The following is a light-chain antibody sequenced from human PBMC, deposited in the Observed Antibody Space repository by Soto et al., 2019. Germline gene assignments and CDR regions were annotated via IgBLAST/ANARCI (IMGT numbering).Light chain of an antibody. J-gene: IGKJ1*01. CDR3: QQYNSYRT. V-gene: IGKV1-5*01. CDR1: QSISSW. CDR2: DAS. Sequence: DIQMTQSPSTLSASVGDRVTITCRASQSISSWLAWYQQKPGKAPKLLIYDASSLESGVPSRFSGSGSGTEFTITISSLQPDDFATYYSQQYNSYRTFGQGTKVEIK.